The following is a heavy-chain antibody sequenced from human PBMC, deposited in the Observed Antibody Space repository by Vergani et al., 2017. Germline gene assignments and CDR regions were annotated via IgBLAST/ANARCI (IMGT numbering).Heavy chain of an antibody. CDR3: ARGEADSIAAAGSYFDY. CDR1: GGTFSSYA. V-gene: IGHV1-69*17. CDR2: IIPIFGIA. J-gene: IGHJ4*02. D-gene: IGHD6-13*01. Sequence: QVQLVQSGAEVKKPGSSVKVSCKASGGTFSSYAISWVRQATGQGLEWMGGIIPIFGIANYAQKFQGRVTINADKSTSTAYMELSSLRSEDTAVYYCARGEADSIAAAGSYFDYWGQGTLVTVYS.